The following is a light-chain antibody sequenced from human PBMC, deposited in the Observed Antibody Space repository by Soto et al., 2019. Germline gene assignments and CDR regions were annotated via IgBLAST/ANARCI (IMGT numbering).Light chain of an antibody. CDR2: GAS. J-gene: IGKJ5*01. CDR1: QSVSSSF. V-gene: IGKV3-20*01. Sequence: EIVLTQSPGTLSLSPGERSTLSCRASQSVSSSFLAWYQKKVGQAPRLLIYGASSRATGIPDRFSGSGSGTDFTLTIRRLEPEDFAVYYCKQYGSSPRTFGQGRRREIK. CDR3: KQYGSSPRT.